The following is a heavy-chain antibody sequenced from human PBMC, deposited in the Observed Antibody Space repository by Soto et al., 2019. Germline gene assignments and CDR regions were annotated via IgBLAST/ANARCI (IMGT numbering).Heavy chain of an antibody. CDR1: GFTFSSYA. CDR3: YVYCSGGSCYSYYYYGMDV. V-gene: IGHV3-23*01. J-gene: IGHJ6*02. Sequence: GGSLRLSCAASGFTFSSYAMSWVRQAPGKELKWVSAISGSGGSTYYADYVKGRFTISRDNSKNTLYLQMNSLRAEDTVVYFCYVYCSGGSCYSYYYYGMDVWGQGTTVTVSS. CDR2: ISGSGGST. D-gene: IGHD2-15*01.